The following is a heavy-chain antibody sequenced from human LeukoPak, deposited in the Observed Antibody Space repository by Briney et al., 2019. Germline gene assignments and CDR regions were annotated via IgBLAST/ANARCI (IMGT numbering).Heavy chain of an antibody. Sequence: GGSLRLSCAASGFTFSSDAMSWVRQAPGKGLEWVSAISGSGGSTYYADSVKGRFTISRDNSKNTLYLQMNSLRAEDTAVYYCAKDLNDYAGGYMDVWGKGTTVTVSS. V-gene: IGHV3-23*01. D-gene: IGHD4-23*01. CDR2: ISGSGGST. CDR3: AKDLNDYAGGYMDV. J-gene: IGHJ6*03. CDR1: GFTFSSDA.